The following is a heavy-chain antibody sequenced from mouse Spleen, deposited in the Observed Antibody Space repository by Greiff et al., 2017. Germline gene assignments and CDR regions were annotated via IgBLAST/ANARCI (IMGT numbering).Heavy chain of an antibody. D-gene: IGHD3-2*01. J-gene: IGHJ3*01. CDR2: IDPSDSYT. CDR3: ARSKERQLGTRFAY. Sequence: VQLQQPGAELVMPGASVKLSCKASGYTFTSYWMHWVKQRPGQGLEWIGEIDPSDSYTNYNQKFKGKATLTVDKSSSTAYMQLSSLTSEDSAVYYCARSKERQLGTRFAYWGQGTLVTVSA. CDR1: GYTFTSYW. V-gene: IGHV1-69*01.